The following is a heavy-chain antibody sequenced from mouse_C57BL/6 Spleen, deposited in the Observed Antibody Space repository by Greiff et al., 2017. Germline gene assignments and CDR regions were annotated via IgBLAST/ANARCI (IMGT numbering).Heavy chain of an antibody. D-gene: IGHD2-4*01. J-gene: IGHJ4*01. V-gene: IGHV5-9*01. Sequence: EVKVVESGGGLVKPGGSLKLSCAASGFTFSSYTMSWVRQTPEKRLEWVATISGGGGNTYYPDSVKGRFTISRDNAKNTLYLQMSSLRSEDTALYYCARQDDYGAYAMDYWGQGTSVTVSS. CDR3: ARQDDYGAYAMDY. CDR2: ISGGGGNT. CDR1: GFTFSSYT.